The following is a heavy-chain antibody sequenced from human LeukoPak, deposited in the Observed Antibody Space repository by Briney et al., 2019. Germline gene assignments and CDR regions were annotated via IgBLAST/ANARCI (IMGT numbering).Heavy chain of an antibody. CDR3: ARDVRLDYGGLHYYYYMDV. CDR1: GGSISSGSYY. D-gene: IGHD4-17*01. Sequence: SETLSLTCTVSGGSISSGSYYWSWIRQPAGKGLEWIGRIYTSGSTNYNPSLKSRVTISVDTSKHQFSLKLSSVTAADTAVYYCARDVRLDYGGLHYYYYMDVWGKGTTVTVSS. J-gene: IGHJ6*03. V-gene: IGHV4-61*02. CDR2: IYTSGST.